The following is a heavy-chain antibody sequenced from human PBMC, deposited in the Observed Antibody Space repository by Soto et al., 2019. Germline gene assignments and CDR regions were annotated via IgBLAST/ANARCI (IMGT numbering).Heavy chain of an antibody. D-gene: IGHD3-10*01. V-gene: IGHV3-30*03. J-gene: IGHJ4*02. CDR1: GLPFTSYG. CDR2: ISYDGSDK. CDR3: VGGQYYFDY. Sequence: QVQLVESEGGVVQPGRSLRLSCAASGLPFTSYGMHWVREGPDKGLEWVAIISYDGSDKYYADSVKGRFTISRDNSKNTLYLKMNSLRPEDTALYYCVGGQYYFDYRGQGTLVIVSS.